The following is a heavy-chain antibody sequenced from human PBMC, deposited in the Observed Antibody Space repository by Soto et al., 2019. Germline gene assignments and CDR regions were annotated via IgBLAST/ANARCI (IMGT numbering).Heavy chain of an antibody. CDR3: ASSGRGESTSMVNDFCCGLGV. J-gene: IGHJ6*02. V-gene: IGHV3-33*01. CDR2: IWFDGGNR. Sequence: QLVESGGGVVQPGGSLSLSCSATLSAFTFSDHAMHWVRQTPGKGLQWLAVIWFDGGNRYYVDSVKGRFTISRDNSENTVYLQMNRLTDEDTGVYYCASSGRGESTSMVNDFCCGLGVWGQGTTVAVSS. CDR1: AFTFSDHA. D-gene: IGHD5-18*01.